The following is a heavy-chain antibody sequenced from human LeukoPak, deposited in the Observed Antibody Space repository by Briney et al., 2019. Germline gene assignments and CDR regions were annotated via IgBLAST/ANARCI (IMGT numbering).Heavy chain of an antibody. D-gene: IGHD2-2*01. CDR2: VYYSGST. CDR1: GDSFSNYY. J-gene: IGHJ5*01. CDR3: ASSPRLTTSWFLFDS. Sequence: PSETLSLTCSVSGDSFSNYYWTWIRQPPGKGLEWIGYVYYSGSTNYNTSLKTRLHLSVDTSKNRFSLKLSSVTAADTAVYYCASSPRLTTSWFLFDSWGHGALVTVSS. V-gene: IGHV4-59*08.